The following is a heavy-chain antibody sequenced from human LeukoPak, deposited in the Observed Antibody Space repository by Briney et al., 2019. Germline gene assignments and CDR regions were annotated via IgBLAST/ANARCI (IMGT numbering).Heavy chain of an antibody. CDR1: GGSISSGGYY. Sequence: SETLSLTCTVSGGSISSGGYYWSWIRQPPGKGLEWIGYIYHSGSTYYNPSLKSRVTISVDRSKNQFSLKLSSVTAADTAVYYCARIHSNGDGLGYWGQGTLVTVSS. J-gene: IGHJ4*02. V-gene: IGHV4-30-2*01. D-gene: IGHD4-11*01. CDR3: ARIHSNGDGLGY. CDR2: IYHSGST.